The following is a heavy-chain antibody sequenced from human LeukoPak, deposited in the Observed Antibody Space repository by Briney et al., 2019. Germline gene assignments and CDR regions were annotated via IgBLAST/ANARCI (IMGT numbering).Heavy chain of an antibody. D-gene: IGHD3-16*01. CDR1: GGSISTYY. V-gene: IGHV4-59*01. CDR3: ARETSQKGAHYMDV. Sequence: SETLSLTCTVSGGSISTYYWSWIRQPPGKGLECIGYMYYSGSTNYSPSLKSRVTISVDTSKNQFSLKLSSVTAADTAVYYCARETSQKGAHYMDVWGKGTTVTISS. CDR2: MYYSGST. J-gene: IGHJ6*03.